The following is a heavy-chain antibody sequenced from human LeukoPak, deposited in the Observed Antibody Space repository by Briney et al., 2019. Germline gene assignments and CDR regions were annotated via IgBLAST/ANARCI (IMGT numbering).Heavy chain of an antibody. CDR1: GFTFDDYA. J-gene: IGHJ1*01. D-gene: IGHD6-6*01. CDR3: AKDMSGHSSSGHFQH. Sequence: PGRSPRLSCAASGFTFDDYAMHWVRQAPGKGLEWVSGISWNSGSTGYADSVKGRFTISRDNAKNSLYLQMSSLRAEDMALYYCAKDMSGHSSSGHFQHWGQGTLVTVSS. V-gene: IGHV3-9*03. CDR2: ISWNSGST.